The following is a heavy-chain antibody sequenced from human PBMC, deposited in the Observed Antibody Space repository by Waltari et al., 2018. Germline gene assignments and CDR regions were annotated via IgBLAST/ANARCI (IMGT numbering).Heavy chain of an antibody. D-gene: IGHD1-7*01. Sequence: VQLVESGGGLVKPGGSLRLSCEGSGLSFNCYRLTWVRQAPGKGLEWISSISTSSSYIFYVDSVKGRFTISRDNAKNSLYLQMNSLRAEDTAMYYCVRGRIGTTQSGDWFDPWGQGTLVTVSS. J-gene: IGHJ5*02. CDR1: GLSFNCYR. CDR2: ISTSSSYI. V-gene: IGHV3-21*02. CDR3: VRGRIGTTQSGDWFDP.